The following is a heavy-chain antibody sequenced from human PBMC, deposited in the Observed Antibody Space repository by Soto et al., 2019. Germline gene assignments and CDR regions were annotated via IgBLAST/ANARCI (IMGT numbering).Heavy chain of an antibody. J-gene: IGHJ4*02. CDR2: INHSGST. CDR3: ARGSGY. CDR1: GGSFSGYY. D-gene: IGHD3-10*01. V-gene: IGHV4-34*01. Sequence: QVQLQQWGAGLLKPSETLSLTCAVYGGSFSGYYWSWIRQPPGKGLEWIGEINHSGSTNYNPSLKGRVTITVDTSKNQFSLKLSSVTDADTAVYYCARGSGYWGQGTLVTVSS.